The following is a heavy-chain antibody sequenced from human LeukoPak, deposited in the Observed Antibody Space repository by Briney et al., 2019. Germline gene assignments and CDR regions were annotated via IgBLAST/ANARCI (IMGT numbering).Heavy chain of an antibody. CDR3: ARESIAAAGNWLDP. Sequence: SETLSLTCTVSGGSISPSNYYWDWIRQPPGKGLEWIGSIYYSGSTYYNPSLKSRVTISVDTSRNQFPLKLSSVTAADTAVYYCARESIAAAGNWLDPWGQGTLVTVSS. D-gene: IGHD6-13*01. CDR1: GGSISPSNYY. J-gene: IGHJ5*02. CDR2: IYYSGST. V-gene: IGHV4-39*06.